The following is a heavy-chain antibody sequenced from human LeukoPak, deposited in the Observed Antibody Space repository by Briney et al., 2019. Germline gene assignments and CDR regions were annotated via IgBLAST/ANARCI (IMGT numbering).Heavy chain of an antibody. J-gene: IGHJ4*02. D-gene: IGHD1/OR15-1a*01. CDR3: ARTSKREAVEQRSPPDY. CDR1: GFTFSSYA. CDR2: ISYDGSNK. V-gene: IGHV3-30-3*01. Sequence: PGRSLRLSCAASGFTFSSYAMHWVRQAPGKGLEWVAVISYDGSNKYYADSVTGRFTISRDNSKNTLYLQMNSMRAEDTAVYYCARTSKREAVEQRSPPDYWGQGTLVTVSS.